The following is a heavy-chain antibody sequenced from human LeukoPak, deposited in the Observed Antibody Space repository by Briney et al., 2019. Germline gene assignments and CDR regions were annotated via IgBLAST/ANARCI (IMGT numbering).Heavy chain of an antibody. CDR3: ARVLFDAFDI. CDR2: IYHSGST. Sequence: PSQTLPLTCAVSGGSISSGGYSWSWIRQPPGKGLEWIGYIYHSGSTYYNPSLKSRVTISVDRSKNQFSLKLSSVTAADTAVYYCARVLFDAFDIWGQGTMVTVSS. D-gene: IGHD3-10*01. J-gene: IGHJ3*02. V-gene: IGHV4-30-2*01. CDR1: GGSISSGGYS.